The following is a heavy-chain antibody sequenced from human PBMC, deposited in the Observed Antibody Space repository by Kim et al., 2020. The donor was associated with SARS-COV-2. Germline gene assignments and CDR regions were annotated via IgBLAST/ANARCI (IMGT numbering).Heavy chain of an antibody. CDR3: AGLGRLPLRELSGYYYYYYERDL. CDR1: GFTFNNYA. CDR2: IWFDGSNI. J-gene: IGHJ6*02. V-gene: IGHV3-33*08. Sequence: GGSLRLSCAASGFTFNNYAMHWVRQAPGKGLEWVAIIWFDGSNIYYADSVKGRFTISRDNSKNTLYLQMSSLRDEDTAVYYCAGLGRLPLRELSGYYYYYYERDLWGQENTDTVSS. D-gene: IGHD3-16*01.